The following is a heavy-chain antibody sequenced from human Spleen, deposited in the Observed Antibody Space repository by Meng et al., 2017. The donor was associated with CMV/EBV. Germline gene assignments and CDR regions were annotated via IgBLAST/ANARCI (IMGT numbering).Heavy chain of an antibody. CDR3: TKDNCSSTSCYKGGNWFDP. J-gene: IGHJ5*02. CDR1: GFTFTEYA. CDR2: ISWNSGNI. Sequence: GGSLRLSCAASGFTFTEYAMHWVRQTPGKGLEWVAGISWNSGNIGYADSVKGRFTISRDNVKKSLYLEMNSLRAEDTALYYCTKDNCSSTSCYKGGNWFDPWGQGTLVTVSS. V-gene: IGHV3-9*01. D-gene: IGHD2-2*02.